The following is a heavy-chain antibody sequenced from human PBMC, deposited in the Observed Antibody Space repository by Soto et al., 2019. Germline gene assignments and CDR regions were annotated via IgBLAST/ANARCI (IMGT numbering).Heavy chain of an antibody. CDR3: ARLRRDGYNYDY. CDR2: IYSSGST. V-gene: IGHV4-31*03. Sequence: PSETLSLTCTVSGGSINSGGYYWSWIRQHPGKGLEWIGYIYSSGSTYYNPSLKSRVTISVDTSKNQFSLKLSSVTAADTAVYYCARLRRDGYNYDYWGQGTLVTVSS. J-gene: IGHJ4*02. CDR1: GGSINSGGYY. D-gene: IGHD5-12*01.